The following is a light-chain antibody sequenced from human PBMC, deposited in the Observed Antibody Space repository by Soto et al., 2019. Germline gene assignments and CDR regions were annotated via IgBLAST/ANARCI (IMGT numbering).Light chain of an antibody. J-gene: IGKJ3*01. Sequence: EIVMTQSPATLSVSPGERATLSCRASQSVSSNLAWYQQRPGQTPRLLIYGASTRATGIPARFSGSGSGTEFILTISSLQAVDVAVYLSQQYNNWPPVTFGPGTKVNIK. CDR3: QQYNNWPPVT. CDR2: GAS. V-gene: IGKV3-15*01. CDR1: QSVSSN.